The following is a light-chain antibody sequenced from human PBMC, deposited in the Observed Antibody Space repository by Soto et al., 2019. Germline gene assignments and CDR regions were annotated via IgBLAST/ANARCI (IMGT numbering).Light chain of an antibody. Sequence: DIQMTQSPSTLSASEGDRVTITCRASQSMSSRLAWYQQKPGKAPKLLIYKASSLESGVPSRFSGSGSGTEFTLTISSLQPDDFATYYCQQYNSYSPYTFGQGTKLEIK. J-gene: IGKJ2*01. CDR1: QSMSSR. V-gene: IGKV1-5*03. CDR3: QQYNSYSPYT. CDR2: KAS.